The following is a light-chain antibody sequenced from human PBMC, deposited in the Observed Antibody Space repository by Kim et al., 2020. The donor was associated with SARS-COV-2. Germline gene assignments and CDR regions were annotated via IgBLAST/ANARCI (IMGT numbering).Light chain of an antibody. Sequence: DIQMTQSPSTLSASVGDRVTITCLASQTISNWLAWYQQKPGKAPKLLMYTASTLESGVPSRFSGSGSGTEFTLTINSLQPDDFATYYCQQYNSYTWTFGQGTKVDIK. J-gene: IGKJ1*01. CDR2: TAS. V-gene: IGKV1-5*03. CDR1: QTISNW. CDR3: QQYNSYTWT.